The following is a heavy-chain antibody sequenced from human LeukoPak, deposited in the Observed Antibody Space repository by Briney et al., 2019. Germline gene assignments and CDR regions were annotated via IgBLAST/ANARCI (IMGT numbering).Heavy chain of an antibody. D-gene: IGHD3-22*01. V-gene: IGHV1-2*02. J-gene: IGHJ3*02. Sequence: ASVKVSCKASGYTFIDCYIHWVRQAPGQGLEWMGWINPKSGDTKYAPKFQGRVTMTRDTSISTAYMDVSSLRYDDTAVYYCASEYSYDRSGANAFDIWGQGTMVTVS. CDR1: GYTFIDCY. CDR2: INPKSGDT. CDR3: ASEYSYDRSGANAFDI.